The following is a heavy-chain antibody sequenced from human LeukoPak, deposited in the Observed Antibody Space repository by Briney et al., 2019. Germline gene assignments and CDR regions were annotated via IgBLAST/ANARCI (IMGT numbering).Heavy chain of an antibody. CDR2: INYSEKP. J-gene: IGHJ4*02. V-gene: IGHV4-38-2*02. D-gene: IGHD4-11*01. Sequence: SETLSLTCSVSGYSIRSGYHWAWIRQPPGKGLEWIGSINYSEKPYYNPSLKSRVTISVDTSKNQFSLKMTSVTAADTAFYFCARSEINDYMNYWGQGMPVTVSS. CDR3: ARSEINDYMNY. CDR1: GYSIRSGYH.